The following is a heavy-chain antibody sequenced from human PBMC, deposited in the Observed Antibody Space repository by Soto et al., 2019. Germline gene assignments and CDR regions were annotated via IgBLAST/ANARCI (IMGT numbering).Heavy chain of an antibody. D-gene: IGHD3-3*01. CDR3: ARAGDFRDLNWFDP. J-gene: IGHJ5*02. V-gene: IGHV4-59*01. Sequence: QVHFQGSGPGRAKPSGTLPPICTVPGASLAASTWGGIRRPPGRELGWIGDIYYSGSTRYNPSLKSRVTMSIETSKNHFSLNLRSVTAADTAVYFCARAGDFRDLNWFDPWGQGILVTVSS. CDR2: IYYSGST. CDR1: GASLAAST.